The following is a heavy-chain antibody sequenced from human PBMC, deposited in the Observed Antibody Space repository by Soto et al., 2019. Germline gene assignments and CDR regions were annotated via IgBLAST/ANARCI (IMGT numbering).Heavy chain of an antibody. Sequence: SGPTLVNPTQTLTLTCTFSGFSLSTSGVGVGWIRQPPGKALEWLALIYWDDDKRYSPSLKSRLTITKDTSKNQVVLTMTNMDPVDTATYYCAHSPIQLWLREKNWFDPWGQGTLVTVSS. V-gene: IGHV2-5*02. J-gene: IGHJ5*02. CDR3: AHSPIQLWLREKNWFDP. CDR1: GFSLSTSGVG. D-gene: IGHD5-18*01. CDR2: IYWDDDK.